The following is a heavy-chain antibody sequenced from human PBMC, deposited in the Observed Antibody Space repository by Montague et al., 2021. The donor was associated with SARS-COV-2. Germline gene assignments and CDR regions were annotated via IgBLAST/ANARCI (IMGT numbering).Heavy chain of an antibody. CDR2: IRSEATGGTT. CDR3: FIFCGGDCRNEAFDF. CDR1: GFNFRDYG. J-gene: IGHJ3*01. Sequence: SLRLSCATSGFNFRDYGMSWARRAPGKGLEWAGFIRSEATGGTTNYAASVRGRFTISRDDSKSILYLQMNSLEIDDTALYYCFIFCGGDCRNEAFDFWGQGTMVTVLS. V-gene: IGHV3-49*04. D-gene: IGHD2-21*02.